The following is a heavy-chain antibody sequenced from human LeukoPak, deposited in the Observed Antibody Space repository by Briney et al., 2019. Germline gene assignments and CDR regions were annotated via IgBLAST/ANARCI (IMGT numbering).Heavy chain of an antibody. CDR3: AKDSRDGYAYNFDY. Sequence: GSLRLSCAASGVTFNTYGMHWVCQAPGKGLEWVAVILSDGSNKYYAETMKPRSSISRDNSKNTLYLQMNSLRAEDTVVYCCAKDSRDGYAYNFDYWGQRTLVSASS. CDR1: GVTFNTYG. CDR2: ILSDGSNK. D-gene: IGHD5-18*01. J-gene: IGHJ4*01. V-gene: IGHV3-30*18.